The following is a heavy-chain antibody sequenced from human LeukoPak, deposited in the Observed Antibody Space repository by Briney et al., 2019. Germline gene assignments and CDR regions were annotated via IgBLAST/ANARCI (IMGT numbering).Heavy chain of an antibody. V-gene: IGHV3-7*01. CDR3: ARGSGLAGGVPFDY. J-gene: IGHJ4*02. CDR1: GFTFSGFR. D-gene: IGHD3-10*01. CDR2: INSDGSEG. Sequence: GGSLRLSCAVSGFTFSGFRMSWSRQAPGKGLEWVASINSDGSEGYYADVVKGRFTISRDNAKNSLYLQMNSLRAEDTAVYNCARGSGLAGGVPFDYWGQGTLVTVSS.